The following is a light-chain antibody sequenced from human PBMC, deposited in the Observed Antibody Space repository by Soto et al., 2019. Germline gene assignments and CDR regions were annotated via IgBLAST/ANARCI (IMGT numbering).Light chain of an antibody. Sequence: EIVMTQSPATLSVSPGERATLSCRASQSVSSNLAWYQQTPGQAPRLLIYDTSTRATGIPARFSGSGSGTEFTLTISSLQSEDFAIYYCQQYENWPPVTFGQGTKVDIK. CDR1: QSVSSN. V-gene: IGKV3-15*01. CDR3: QQYENWPPVT. J-gene: IGKJ2*01. CDR2: DTS.